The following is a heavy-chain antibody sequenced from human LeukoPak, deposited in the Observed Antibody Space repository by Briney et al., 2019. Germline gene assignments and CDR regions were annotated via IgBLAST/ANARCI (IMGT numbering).Heavy chain of an antibody. V-gene: IGHV1-46*01. J-gene: IGHJ4*02. Sequence: ASVKVSCKASGYTFTSYYIHWVRQDPGQGLEWMGIINPAGGSTTYAQKFQGSRLTLTRDTSTSTVYMELSSLRSEDTAVYYCARGRGVHDSHTYDYFDYWGQGSLVTVSS. CDR3: ARGRGVHDSHTYDYFDY. CDR1: GYTFTSYY. D-gene: IGHD3-22*01. CDR2: INPAGGST.